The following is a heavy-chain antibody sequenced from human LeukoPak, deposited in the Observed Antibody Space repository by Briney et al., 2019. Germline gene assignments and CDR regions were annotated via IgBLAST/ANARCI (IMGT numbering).Heavy chain of an antibody. V-gene: IGHV3-21*01. Sequence: PGGSLRLSCAASGFSFSTYYVNWVRQAPGKGLEWVSCISSSSTYIYYADSVRGRFAISRDNAKNSLYLQMNSLRADDTAVYYCATFVDYWGQGALVTVSS. CDR1: GFSFSTYY. CDR3: ATFVDY. J-gene: IGHJ4*02. CDR2: ISSSSTYI.